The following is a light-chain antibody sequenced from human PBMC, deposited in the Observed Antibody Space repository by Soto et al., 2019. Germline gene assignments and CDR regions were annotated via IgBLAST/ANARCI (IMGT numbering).Light chain of an antibody. V-gene: IGKV1-12*01. J-gene: IGKJ3*01. CDR3: QQTHILPLS. Sequence: IKMTQSPSSLSASIEDRVTMTYRASQGVGGWLAWYQQKPGKVPKLLIYATSSLHSGVPSRFSGSGSGTDFTLSISSLQPEDFATYYCQQTHILPLSFGPGCKVDI. CDR1: QGVGGW. CDR2: ATS.